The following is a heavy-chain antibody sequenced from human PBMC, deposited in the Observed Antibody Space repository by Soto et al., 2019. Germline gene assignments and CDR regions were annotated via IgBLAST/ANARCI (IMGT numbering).Heavy chain of an antibody. CDR3: ARDPPPPDY. V-gene: IGHV1-18*01. Sequence: QVQLVQSGAEVKKPGASVKVSCKASGYTFASYAISWMRQAPGQGLEWMGWISAYNGNTNYAQKLQGRVTMTTDTSTNTAYMELRSVRYDDTAVYYCARDPPPPDYWGQGTLVTVSS. CDR1: GYTFASYA. CDR2: ISAYNGNT. J-gene: IGHJ4*02.